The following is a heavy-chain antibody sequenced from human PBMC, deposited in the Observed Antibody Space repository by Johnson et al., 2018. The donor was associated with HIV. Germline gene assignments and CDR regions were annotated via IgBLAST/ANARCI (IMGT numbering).Heavy chain of an antibody. J-gene: IGHJ3*02. CDR1: GYTFSSYG. D-gene: IGHD3-10*01. CDR2: ISSSGSTI. V-gene: IGHV3-48*04. CDR3: ERPIARGASDI. Sequence: VQLVESGGGVVQPGRSLRLSCAASGYTFSSYGMHWVRQAPGKELEWVSYISSSGSTIYYADSVKGRFTISRDNAKNSLYLQMNSLRAEDTDVYYCERPIARGASDIWGQGTMVTVSS.